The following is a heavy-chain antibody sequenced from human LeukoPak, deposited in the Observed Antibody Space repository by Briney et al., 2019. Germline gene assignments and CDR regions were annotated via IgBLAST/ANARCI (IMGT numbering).Heavy chain of an antibody. CDR1: GFTFSSYA. Sequence: GGSLRLSCAASGFTFSSYAMSWVRQAPGKGLEWVSTISASDGSTFYADSVKGRLTISRDNSKNTLYLQMNSLRAEDTAVYFCAKDLYGDYVGDYWGQGTLVTVSS. J-gene: IGHJ4*02. D-gene: IGHD4-17*01. CDR2: ISASDGST. V-gene: IGHV3-23*01. CDR3: AKDLYGDYVGDY.